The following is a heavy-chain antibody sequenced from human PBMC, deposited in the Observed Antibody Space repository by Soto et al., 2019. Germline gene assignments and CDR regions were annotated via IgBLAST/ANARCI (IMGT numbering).Heavy chain of an antibody. V-gene: IGHV1-69*01. J-gene: IGHJ6*02. Sequence: QVQLVQSGAEVKKPGSSVKVSYKASGGTFSSYAISWVRQAPGQGLEWMGGFIPIFGTANYAPKFQGRVTITADESTSTAYMELSSLRSEDTAVYYCTIAADFGNYYGMDVWGQGTTVTFSS. CDR1: GGTFSSYA. CDR2: FIPIFGTA. CDR3: TIAADFGNYYGMDV. D-gene: IGHD3-10*01.